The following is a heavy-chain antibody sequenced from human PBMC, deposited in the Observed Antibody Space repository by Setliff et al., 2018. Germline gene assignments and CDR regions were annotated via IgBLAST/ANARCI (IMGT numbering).Heavy chain of an antibody. D-gene: IGHD3-10*01. V-gene: IGHV1-69*13. CDR1: GGTFNNYA. Sequence: SVKVSCKASGGTFNNYALSWVRQAPGQGLEWMGGIIPIFHSPNYAQSFQGRVAISADESTSSVFLELSSLRSEDTAVYYCARAELLWFGGFDPWGQGTLVTVSS. CDR2: IIPIFHSP. CDR3: ARAELLWFGGFDP. J-gene: IGHJ5*02.